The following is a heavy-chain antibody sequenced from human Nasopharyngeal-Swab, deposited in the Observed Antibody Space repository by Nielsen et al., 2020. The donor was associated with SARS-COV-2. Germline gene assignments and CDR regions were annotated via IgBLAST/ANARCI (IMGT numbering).Heavy chain of an antibody. CDR2: LSPDARSE. CDR1: GFSINWFG. CDR3: ATDYYDSGGSGH. Sequence: GGSLRLSCEASGFSINWFGVHWVRQAPGKGLDWVATLSPDARSEFYGAAVRGRFTISRENSKNTLHLQMNSLRPEDTGVYYCATDYYDSGGSGHWGQGALVTVSS. V-gene: IGHV3-30*03. J-gene: IGHJ4*02. D-gene: IGHD3-22*01.